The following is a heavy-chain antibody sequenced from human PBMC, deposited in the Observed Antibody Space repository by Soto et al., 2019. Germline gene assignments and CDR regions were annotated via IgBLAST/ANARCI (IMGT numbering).Heavy chain of an antibody. CDR1: GFTFSSYA. D-gene: IGHD5-12*01. Sequence: LRLSCAASGFTFSSYAMSWVRQAPGKGLEWVSAISGSGGSTYYADSVKGRFTISRNNSKNTLYLQMNSLRAEDTAVYYCAKERHSGYDYYFDYWGQGTLVTVSS. V-gene: IGHV3-23*01. J-gene: IGHJ4*02. CDR3: AKERHSGYDYYFDY. CDR2: ISGSGGST.